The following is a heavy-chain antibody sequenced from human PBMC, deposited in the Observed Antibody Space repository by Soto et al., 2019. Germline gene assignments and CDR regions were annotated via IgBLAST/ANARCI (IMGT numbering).Heavy chain of an antibody. J-gene: IGHJ6*02. CDR1: GYSFTAYG. CDR2: ISCYNGKT. D-gene: IGHD3-3*01. V-gene: IGHV1-18*01. Sequence: QVQVVQSGDEVKETGASVRVSCKTSGYSFTAYGISWVRQAPGQGLEWMGWISCYNGKTKYAQKVQGRVTMTTDTSTITAYMAVRSLRSDDTAIYYCARDAPPPELRFLEWHNYDYNGMDVWGQVTTVTVSS. CDR3: ARDAPPPELRFLEWHNYDYNGMDV.